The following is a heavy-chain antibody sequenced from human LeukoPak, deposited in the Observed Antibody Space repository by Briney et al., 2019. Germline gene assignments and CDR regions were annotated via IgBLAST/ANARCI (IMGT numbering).Heavy chain of an antibody. CDR2: ISWNSGSI. CDR3: AKAYTITVTPGAFDI. V-gene: IGHV3-9*03. Sequence: PGGSLRLSCAASGFTFDDYAMHWVRQAPGKGLEWVSGISWNSGSIGYADSVKGRFTISRDNAKNSLYLQMNSLRAEDMALYYCAKAYTITVTPGAFDIWGQGTMVTVSS. CDR1: GFTFDDYA. D-gene: IGHD4-17*01. J-gene: IGHJ3*02.